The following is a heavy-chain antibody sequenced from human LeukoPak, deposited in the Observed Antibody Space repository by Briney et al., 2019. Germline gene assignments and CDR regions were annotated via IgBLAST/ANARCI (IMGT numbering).Heavy chain of an antibody. CDR2: IYYSGST. V-gene: IGHV4-39*01. D-gene: IGHD6-19*01. CDR3: ARHGGAVAGSAYY. J-gene: IGHJ4*02. Sequence: SEALSLTCSVSGGSISSSGNYWVWIRQPPGKGLEWIGSIYYSGSTYYNPSLKSRVTISVDTSKNQFSLKLSSVTAADTAVCYCARHGGAVAGSAYYWGQGILVTVSS. CDR1: GGSISSSGNY.